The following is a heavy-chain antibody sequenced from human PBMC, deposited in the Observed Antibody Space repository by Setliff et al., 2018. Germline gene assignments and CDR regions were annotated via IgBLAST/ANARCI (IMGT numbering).Heavy chain of an antibody. CDR2: INTNTGNP. CDR1: GYTFTSYA. J-gene: IGHJ6*02. Sequence: ASVKVSCKASGYTFTSYAMNWVRQAPGQGLEWMGWINTNTGNPTYAQGFTGRFVFSLDTSVSTAYLQISSLRAEDTALYYCAKGAVTTIYYGMDVWGQGTTVTVSS. CDR3: AKGAVTTIYYGMDV. V-gene: IGHV7-4-1*02. D-gene: IGHD4-17*01.